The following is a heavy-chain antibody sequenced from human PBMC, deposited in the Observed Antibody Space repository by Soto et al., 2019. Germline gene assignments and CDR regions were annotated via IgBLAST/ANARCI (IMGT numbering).Heavy chain of an antibody. J-gene: IGHJ4*02. Sequence: GGSLRLSCAASGFTLRSYNMNWVRQAPGKGLEWVSSITTSSYYMYYADSVKGRFTISRDNAKNSLSLQMNSLRAEDTAVYYCARRLPGSYYFDYWGQGALVTVSS. V-gene: IGHV3-21*01. CDR2: ITTSSYYM. D-gene: IGHD2-15*01. CDR1: GFTLRSYN. CDR3: ARRLPGSYYFDY.